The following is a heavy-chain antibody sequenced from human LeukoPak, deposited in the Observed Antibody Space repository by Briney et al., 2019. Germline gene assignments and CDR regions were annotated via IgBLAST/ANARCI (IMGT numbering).Heavy chain of an antibody. CDR2: INPNSGGT. Sequence: ASVKVSCKASGYTFTGYYMHWVRQAPGQGLEWMGWINPNSGGTNYAQKFQGRVTMTRDTSISTAYMELSRLRSDDTAVYYCARDRVLQSYYFDYWGQGTLVTVSS. D-gene: IGHD5-24*01. CDR3: ARDRVLQSYYFDY. V-gene: IGHV1-2*02. J-gene: IGHJ4*02. CDR1: GYTFTGYY.